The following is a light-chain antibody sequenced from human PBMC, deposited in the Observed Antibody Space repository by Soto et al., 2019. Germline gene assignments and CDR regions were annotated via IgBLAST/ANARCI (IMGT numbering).Light chain of an antibody. V-gene: IGKV1-5*01. Sequence: GDRVTITCRASQSISSWLAWYQQKPGKAPKLLIYDASSLESGVPSRFSGSGSGTEFTLTISSLQPDDFATYYCQQYKSYPWTFGQGTKLEIK. CDR3: QQYKSYPWT. CDR1: QSISSW. CDR2: DAS. J-gene: IGKJ2*02.